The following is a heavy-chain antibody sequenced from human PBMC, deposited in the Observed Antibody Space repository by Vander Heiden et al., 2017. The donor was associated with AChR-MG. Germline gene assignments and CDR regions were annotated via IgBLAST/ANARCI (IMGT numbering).Heavy chain of an antibody. V-gene: IGHV3-15*01. D-gene: IGHD2-15*01. Sequence: EVQLVESGGGLVKPGGSLRLSCAASAFTFTNAWMTWVRQAPGKGLEWVGRIKSKTDGGTTDYAAPVKGRFTISRDDSKNTLYLQMNSLKTEDTAVYYCTTVIFMVPAAPPVNYWGQGTLVTVSS. CDR3: TTVIFMVPAAPPVNY. J-gene: IGHJ4*02. CDR1: AFTFTNAW. CDR2: IKSKTDGGTT.